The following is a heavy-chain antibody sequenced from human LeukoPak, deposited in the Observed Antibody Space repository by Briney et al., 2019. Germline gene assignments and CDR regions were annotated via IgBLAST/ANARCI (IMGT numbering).Heavy chain of an antibody. V-gene: IGHV3-48*01. CDR2: IGSGVSTR. CDR3: AREGSDFWSGYSNGYFDY. CDR1: GFTFSSYS. Sequence: GGSLRLSCAVSGFTFSSYSMNWARRAPGKGLEWVSYIGSGVSTRYYADSVKGRFTISRDNGKHSLYLQMNSLRAEDTAVYYCAREGSDFWSGYSNGYFDYWGQGTLVTVSS. J-gene: IGHJ4*02. D-gene: IGHD3-3*01.